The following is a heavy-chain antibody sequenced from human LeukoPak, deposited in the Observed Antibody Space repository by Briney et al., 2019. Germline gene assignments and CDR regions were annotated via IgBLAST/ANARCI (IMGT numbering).Heavy chain of an antibody. D-gene: IGHD2-15*01. CDR1: GYSFTSYW. J-gene: IGHJ6*02. CDR3: ARQRAYCSGGSCYGMDV. CDR2: IYPGDSDT. Sequence: GESLKISCKGSGYSFTSYWIGWVRQMPGKGLEWMGSIYPGDSDTRYSPSFQGQVTISADKSISTAYLQWSSLKASDTAMYYCARQRAYCSGGSCYGMDVWGQGTTVTVSS. V-gene: IGHV5-51*01.